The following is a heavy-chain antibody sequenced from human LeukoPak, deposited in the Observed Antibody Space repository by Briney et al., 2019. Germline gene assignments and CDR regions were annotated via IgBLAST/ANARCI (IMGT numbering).Heavy chain of an antibody. CDR3: ARDLYSGSYYSDY. Sequence: GGSLRLSCVASGFIFSSYGMHWVRQSPGKGLEWVAFIRYDGSATYYVDSVKGRFSISRDNSKNTLYLQMNGLRAEDTAVYYCARDLYSGSYYSDYWGQGTLVTVSS. CDR1: GFIFSSYG. CDR2: IRYDGSAT. V-gene: IGHV3-30*02. D-gene: IGHD1-26*01. J-gene: IGHJ4*02.